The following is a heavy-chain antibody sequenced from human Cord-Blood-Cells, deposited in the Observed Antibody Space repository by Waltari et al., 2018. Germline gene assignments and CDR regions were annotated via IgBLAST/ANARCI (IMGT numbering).Heavy chain of an antibody. CDR2: INHSGST. CDR3: ARGTWYYDFWSGYLNWFDP. CDR1: GGSFSGYY. Sequence: QVQLQQWGAGLLKPSETLSLTCAVYGGSFSGYYWRWIRQPPGKGLEWIGEINHSGSTNYNPSLKSRVTISVDTSKNQFSLKLSSVTAADTAVYYCARGTWYYDFWSGYLNWFDPWGQGTLVTVSS. J-gene: IGHJ5*02. D-gene: IGHD3-3*01. V-gene: IGHV4-34*01.